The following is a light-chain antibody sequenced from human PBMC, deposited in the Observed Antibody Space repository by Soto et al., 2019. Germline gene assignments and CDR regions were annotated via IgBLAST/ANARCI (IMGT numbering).Light chain of an antibody. CDR2: DVS. Sequence: QSALTQPASVSGSPGQSITISCTGTSSDVGGYNYVSWYQQHPGKAPTLMIYDVSNRPSGVSNRFSGSKSGNTASLTISGLQAEDEADYYCSSYTISSSLWVFGTGTKVTVL. V-gene: IGLV2-14*01. CDR1: SSDVGGYNY. CDR3: SSYTISSSLWV. J-gene: IGLJ1*01.